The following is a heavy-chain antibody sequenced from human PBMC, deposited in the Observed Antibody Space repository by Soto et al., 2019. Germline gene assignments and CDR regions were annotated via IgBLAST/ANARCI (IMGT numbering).Heavy chain of an antibody. J-gene: IGHJ5*02. CDR1: GYTFTSYG. V-gene: IGHV1-18*04. CDR2: ISAYNGNT. CDR3: ARGRKLSWFDP. Sequence: AAVKVSCKVYGYTFTSYGISCVRQAPGQGLEWMGWISAYNGNTNYAQKLQGRVTMTTDTSTSTAYMELRSLRSDDTAVYYCARGRKLSWFDPWGQGTLVTVSS.